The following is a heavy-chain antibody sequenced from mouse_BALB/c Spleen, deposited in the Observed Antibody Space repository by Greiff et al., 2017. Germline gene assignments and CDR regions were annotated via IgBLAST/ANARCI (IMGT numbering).Heavy chain of an antibody. CDR3: ARRKIYYYGSSYPWFAY. J-gene: IGHJ3*01. D-gene: IGHD1-1*01. V-gene: IGHV3-2*02. CDR2: ISYSGST. Sequence: VQLQQSGPRLVKPSQSLSLTCTVTGYSITSDYAWNWIRQFPGNKLEWMGYISYSGSTSYNPSLKSRISITRDTSKNQFFLQLNSVTTEDTATYYCARRKIYYYGSSYPWFAYWGQGTLVTVSA. CDR1: GYSITSDYA.